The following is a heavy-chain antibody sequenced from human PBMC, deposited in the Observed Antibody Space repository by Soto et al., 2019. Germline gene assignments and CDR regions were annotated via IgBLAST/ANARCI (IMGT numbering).Heavy chain of an antibody. CDR1: GYTFTSYA. CDR3: ARDQEPSTLYYDYYYMDV. J-gene: IGHJ6*03. CDR2: INAGNGNT. Sequence: ASVKVSCKASGYTFTSYAMHWVRQAPGQRLEWMGWINAGNGNTKYSQKFQGRVTITRDTSASTAYMELSSLRSEDTAVYYCARDQEPSTLYYDYYYMDVWGKGTTVTVSS. V-gene: IGHV1-3*01.